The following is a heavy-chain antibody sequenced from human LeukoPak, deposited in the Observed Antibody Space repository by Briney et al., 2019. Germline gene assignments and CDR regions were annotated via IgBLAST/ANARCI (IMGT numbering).Heavy chain of an antibody. CDR1: EFTFSSYG. Sequence: GGSLRLSCAASEFTFSSYGMHWVRQAPGKGLEWVAVISYDGSNKYYADSVKGRFTISRDNSKSTLYLQMNSLRAEDTAVYYCAKLRSWGQGTLVTVSS. CDR2: ISYDGSNK. D-gene: IGHD4/OR15-4a*01. CDR3: AKLRS. V-gene: IGHV3-30*18. J-gene: IGHJ4*02.